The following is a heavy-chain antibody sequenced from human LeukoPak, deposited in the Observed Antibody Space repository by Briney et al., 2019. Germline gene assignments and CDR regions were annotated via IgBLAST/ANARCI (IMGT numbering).Heavy chain of an antibody. CDR3: AKGESSSSGYYYYYGMDV. V-gene: IGHV3-23*01. CDR1: GFTLSNYA. Sequence: GGSLRLSCAASGFTLSNYAMSWVRQTPGKGLEWVSAISGSGGSTYYADSVKSRFTISRDNSKNTLYLQMNSLRAEDTAVYYCAKGESSSSGYYYYYGMDVWGQGTTVTVSS. J-gene: IGHJ6*02. D-gene: IGHD6-6*01. CDR2: ISGSGGST.